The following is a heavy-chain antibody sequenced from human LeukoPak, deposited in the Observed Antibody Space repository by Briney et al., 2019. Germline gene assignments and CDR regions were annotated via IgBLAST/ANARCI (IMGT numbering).Heavy chain of an antibody. CDR3: AKDFRATPAAMLRDY. J-gene: IGHJ4*02. D-gene: IGHD2-2*01. CDR2: ISGSGGST. V-gene: IGHV3-23*01. CDR1: GFTFRTYA. Sequence: GGSLRLSCIASGFTFRTYAMSWVRRAPGKGLEWVSAISGSGGSTYYADSVKGRFTISRDNSKNTLYLQMNSLRAEDTAVYYCAKDFRATPAAMLRDYWGQGTLVTVSS.